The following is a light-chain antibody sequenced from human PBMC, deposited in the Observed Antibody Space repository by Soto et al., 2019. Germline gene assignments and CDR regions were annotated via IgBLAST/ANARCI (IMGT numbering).Light chain of an antibody. CDR2: ATA. Sequence: DIQMTQSPSSLSASVGDRVTITCRASESISGYLNWFQQKPGKAPKLLIYATASLQSGVPSRFSGSGSGTDFTLTISSLQPEDFANYYCKQSYRTPSITFGQGTRLEIK. J-gene: IGKJ5*01. CDR3: KQSYRTPSIT. CDR1: ESISGY. V-gene: IGKV1-39*01.